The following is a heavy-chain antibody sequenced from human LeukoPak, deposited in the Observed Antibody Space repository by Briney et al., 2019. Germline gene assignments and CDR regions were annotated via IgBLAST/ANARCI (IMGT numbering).Heavy chain of an antibody. CDR3: ARDGRWNYFDY. V-gene: IGHV3-53*01. CDR2: IYSDGST. CDR1: GFTVSSNY. D-gene: IGHD1-26*01. Sequence: GGSLRLSCAASGFTVSSNYVSWVRQAPGKGLEWVSVIYSDGSTYYADSVKGRFTISRDNSKNTLYLQINSLRVEDTAVYYCARDGRWNYFDYWAREPWSPSPQ. J-gene: IGHJ4*02.